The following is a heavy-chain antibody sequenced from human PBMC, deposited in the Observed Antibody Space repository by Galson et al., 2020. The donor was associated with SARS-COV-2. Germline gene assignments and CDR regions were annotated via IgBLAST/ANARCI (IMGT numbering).Heavy chain of an antibody. CDR3: ARAGGIYDFWSGYPPTADSDAFDM. Sequence: ASVKVSCKASGYTFSSYGISWVRQAPGQGLEWMGWISPYNGNTNYAQKFQGRVSMTTDTSTSTAYMELRSLRSDDTAVFYCARAGGIYDFWSGYPPTADSDAFDMWGQGTMVTVSS. CDR1: GYTFSSYG. J-gene: IGHJ3*02. CDR2: ISPYNGNT. V-gene: IGHV1-18*01. D-gene: IGHD3-3*01.